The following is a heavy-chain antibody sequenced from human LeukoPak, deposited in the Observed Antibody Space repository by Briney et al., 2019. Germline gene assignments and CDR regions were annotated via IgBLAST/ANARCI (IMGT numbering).Heavy chain of an antibody. CDR3: AKYYYGSGSKGYFNY. CDR1: GFTFSSYA. V-gene: IGHV3-23*01. J-gene: IGHJ4*02. CDR2: ISGSGGST. D-gene: IGHD3-10*01. Sequence: GGSLRLSCAASGFTFSSYAMSWVRQAPGKGLEWVSTISGSGGSTYYADSVKGRFTISRDNSKNTLYLQMNSVRAEDTAVYYCAKYYYGSGSKGYFNYWGQGTLVTVSS.